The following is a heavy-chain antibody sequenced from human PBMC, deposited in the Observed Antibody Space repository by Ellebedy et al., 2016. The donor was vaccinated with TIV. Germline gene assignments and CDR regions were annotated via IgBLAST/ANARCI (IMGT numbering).Heavy chain of an antibody. J-gene: IGHJ4*02. V-gene: IGHV3-21*01. Sequence: GESLKISCAASGFTFTDYAMNWVRQAPGKGLEWVSSISTSSSHIFHADSVKGRFTISRDDDQNSLYLQMNSLTAEDTAFYYCAREKRERGFGVWGQGTLVTVSS. CDR1: GFTFTDYA. CDR3: AREKRERGFGV. D-gene: IGHD3-3*01. CDR2: ISTSSSHI.